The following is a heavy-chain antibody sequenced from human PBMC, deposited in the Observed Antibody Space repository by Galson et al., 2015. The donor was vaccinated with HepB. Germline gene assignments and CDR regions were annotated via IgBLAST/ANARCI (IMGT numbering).Heavy chain of an antibody. V-gene: IGHV3-7*03. CDR1: EFTFSSYW. CDR3: ARRISLVRGIITGPDYYYGMDV. Sequence: SLRLSCAGSEFTFSSYWMNWVRQAPGKGLEWVAHINPDGSEEYYAASLKGRFTISRDNAKNSLYLQMDSLRAEDTAVYYCARRISLVRGIITGPDYYYGMDVWGQGTTVTVAS. J-gene: IGHJ6*02. D-gene: IGHD3-10*01. CDR2: INPDGSEE.